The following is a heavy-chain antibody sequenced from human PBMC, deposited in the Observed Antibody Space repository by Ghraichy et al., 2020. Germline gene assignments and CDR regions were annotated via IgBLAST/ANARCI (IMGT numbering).Heavy chain of an antibody. CDR3: AREFNGVMGYGMDV. Sequence: GESLNISCKSSGYIFANYWVGWVRQVPGKGLEWMGIIHPGDSDTRLSPSFQGRVSLSADKSNSTAYLQWSSLKASDTAIYYRAREFNGVMGYGMDVWGPGTTVTVYS. J-gene: IGHJ6*02. V-gene: IGHV5-51*01. D-gene: IGHD2-8*01. CDR1: GYIFANYW. CDR2: IHPGDSDT.